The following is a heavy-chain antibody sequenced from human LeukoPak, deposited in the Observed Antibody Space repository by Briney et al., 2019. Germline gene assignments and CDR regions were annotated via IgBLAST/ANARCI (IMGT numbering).Heavy chain of an antibody. D-gene: IGHD4-17*01. CDR1: GYTCTGYY. V-gene: IGHV1-2*02. CDR2: INPNSGGT. Sequence: ASVKVSCKASGYTCTGYYMHWVRQAPGQGLEWMGWINPNSGGTNYAQKFQGRVTMTRDTSISTAYMELSRLRSDDTAVYYCARDLSTYGDYLYYFDYWGQGTLVTVSS. CDR3: ARDLSTYGDYLYYFDY. J-gene: IGHJ4*02.